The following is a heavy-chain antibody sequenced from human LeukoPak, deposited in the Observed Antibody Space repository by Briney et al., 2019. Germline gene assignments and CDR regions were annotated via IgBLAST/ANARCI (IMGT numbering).Heavy chain of an antibody. Sequence: PGGSLRLSCAASGFTFSDYGMHWARQAPGKGLEWVALISYDGGNKFYADSVRDRFTISRDNSKNTLFLQMNSLRIEDTAVYYCAKVFEVRGARRPKDYWGQGTLVTVTP. CDR1: GFTFSDYG. D-gene: IGHD3-10*01. V-gene: IGHV3-30*18. J-gene: IGHJ4*02. CDR2: ISYDGGNK. CDR3: AKVFEVRGARRPKDY.